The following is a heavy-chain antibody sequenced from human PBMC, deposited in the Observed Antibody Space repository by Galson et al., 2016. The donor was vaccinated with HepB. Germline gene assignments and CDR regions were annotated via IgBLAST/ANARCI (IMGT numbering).Heavy chain of an antibody. CDR2: TWFDGSNE. Sequence: SLRLSCAASGFSFGSYGIHWVRQAPGKGLEWVAVTWFDGSNEYYADSVKGRFTISRDNSKNTLYLQMNSLRAEDTALYYCARIYYDYVWGSYRESHFDYWGQGTLVTVSS. J-gene: IGHJ4*02. D-gene: IGHD3-16*02. V-gene: IGHV3-33*01. CDR3: ARIYYDYVWGSYRESHFDY. CDR1: GFSFGSYG.